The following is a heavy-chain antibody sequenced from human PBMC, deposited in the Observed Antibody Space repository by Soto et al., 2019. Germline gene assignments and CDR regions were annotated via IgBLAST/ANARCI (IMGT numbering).Heavy chain of an antibody. Sequence: QVPLVESGGGVVQPGRSLRLSCAASGFTFSSYGMHWVRQAPGKGLEWVAVISYDGSNKYYADSVKGRFTISRDNSKNTLYLQMNSLRAEDTAVYYCSGYCGGDCYSVYYYGMDVWGQGTTVTVSS. CDR2: ISYDGSNK. CDR1: GFTFSSYG. CDR3: SGYCGGDCYSVYYYGMDV. J-gene: IGHJ6*02. V-gene: IGHV3-30*03. D-gene: IGHD2-21*02.